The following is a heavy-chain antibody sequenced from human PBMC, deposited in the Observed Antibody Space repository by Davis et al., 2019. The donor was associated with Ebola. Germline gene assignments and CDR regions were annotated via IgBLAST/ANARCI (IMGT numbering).Heavy chain of an antibody. V-gene: IGHV1-18*01. D-gene: IGHD2-2*02. CDR2: ISGDNGDT. CDR1: GYSFSSFG. Sequence: AASVKVSCKTSGYSFSSFGVIWVRQAPGQGLEWMGWISGDNGDTNYAQKFQGRVTMTTDTSTSTAYMELRSLRYDDTAVYYCAKDYCSSTICYNLGRFDPWGQGTLVTVS. CDR3: AKDYCSSTICYNLGRFDP. J-gene: IGHJ5*02.